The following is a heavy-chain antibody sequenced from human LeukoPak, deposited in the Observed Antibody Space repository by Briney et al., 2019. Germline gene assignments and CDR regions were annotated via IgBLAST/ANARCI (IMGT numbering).Heavy chain of an antibody. V-gene: IGHV3-30*04. J-gene: IGHJ4*02. CDR3: AKDQGLVGALDY. CDR2: ISYDGNNK. Sequence: PGGSLRLSCGASGLTFSSYAMHWVRQAPGKGLEWVAVISYDGNNKYYADSVKGRFTISRDNSKNTLYLQMNSLRAEDTAVYYCAKDQGLVGALDYWGQGTLVTVSS. D-gene: IGHD1-26*01. CDR1: GLTFSSYA.